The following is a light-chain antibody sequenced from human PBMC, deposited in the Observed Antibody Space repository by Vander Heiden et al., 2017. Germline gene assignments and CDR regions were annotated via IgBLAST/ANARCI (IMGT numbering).Light chain of an antibody. Sequence: DTQMTQSPSSLSASVGDRVTITCQASRDISSYLNGYKQKPGKALKLLIYEASSLKRGVPSSFSGRGLGKDLTSTIRSRQPEEFATYYGQQNEIYRPVTFGGGTKVEIK. CDR1: RDISSY. CDR2: EAS. V-gene: IGKV1-33*01. J-gene: IGKJ4*01. CDR3: QQNEIYRPVT.